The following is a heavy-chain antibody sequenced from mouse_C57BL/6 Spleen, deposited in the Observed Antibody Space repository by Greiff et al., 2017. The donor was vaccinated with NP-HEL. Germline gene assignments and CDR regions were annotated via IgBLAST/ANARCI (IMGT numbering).Heavy chain of an antibody. CDR2: INPNYGTT. Sequence: EVQLQQSGPELVKPGASVKISCKASGYSFTDYNMNWVKQSHGKSLEWIGVINPNYGTTSYNQKFKGKATLTVDQSSSTAYMQLNSLTSEDSAVYYCARGGYYGSSYGVAYWGQGTLVTVSA. J-gene: IGHJ3*01. CDR1: GYSFTDYN. D-gene: IGHD1-1*01. CDR3: ARGGYYGSSYGVAY. V-gene: IGHV1-39*01.